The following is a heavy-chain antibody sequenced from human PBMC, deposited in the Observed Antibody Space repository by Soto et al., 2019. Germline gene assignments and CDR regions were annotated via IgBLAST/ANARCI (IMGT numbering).Heavy chain of an antibody. Sequence: QVQLQESGPGLVKPSETLSLTCTVSGGSISTYYWSWIRQPPGKGLEWIGYIYYSGSTNYNPSLTSRVTISVDTPKNQFSLKLSAVTAADTAVYYCARANYYFLTGYYPDYFDYWGQGTLVTVSS. CDR1: GGSISTYY. J-gene: IGHJ4*02. V-gene: IGHV4-59*01. CDR3: ARANYYFLTGYYPDYFDY. CDR2: IYYSGST. D-gene: IGHD3-9*01.